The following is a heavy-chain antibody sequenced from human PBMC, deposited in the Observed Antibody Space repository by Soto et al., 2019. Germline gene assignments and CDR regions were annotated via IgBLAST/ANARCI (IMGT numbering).Heavy chain of an antibody. CDR3: AKVYCSGGSCYSYYYYGMDV. CDR1: GFTFSSYA. V-gene: IGHV3-23*01. J-gene: IGHJ6*02. CDR2: ISGSGGST. Sequence: GGSLRLSCAASGFTFSSYAMSWVRQAPGKGLEWVSAISGSGGSTYYADSGKGRFTISRDNSKNTLYLQMNSLRAEDTAVYYCAKVYCSGGSCYSYYYYGMDVWGQGTTVTVSS. D-gene: IGHD2-15*01.